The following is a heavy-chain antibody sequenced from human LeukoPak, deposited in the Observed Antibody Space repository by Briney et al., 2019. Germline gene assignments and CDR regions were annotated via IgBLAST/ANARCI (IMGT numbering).Heavy chain of an antibody. V-gene: IGHV3-7*01. CDR1: GFTFSRSW. CDR3: ARVFEYSSSSRDFDY. Sequence: PGGSLRLSCTASGFTFSRSWMSWVRQAPGRGLEWVASMNQGGSQRYYVDSVKGRFTISRDNAKNSLYLQMNSLRAEDTAVYYCARVFEYSSSSRDFDYWGQGTLVTVAS. J-gene: IGHJ4*02. D-gene: IGHD6-6*01. CDR2: MNQGGSQR.